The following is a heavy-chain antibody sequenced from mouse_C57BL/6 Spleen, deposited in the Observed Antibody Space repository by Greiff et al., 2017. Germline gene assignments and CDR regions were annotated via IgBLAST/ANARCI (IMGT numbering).Heavy chain of an antibody. J-gene: IGHJ4*01. D-gene: IGHD2-1*01. CDR1: GFTFSDYG. V-gene: IGHV5-17*01. CDR2: ISSGSSTI. CDR3: ARPEVYYGQGSAMDY. Sequence: EVQGVESGGGLVKPGGSLKLSCAASGFTFSDYGMHWVRQAPEKGLEWVAYISSGSSTIYYADTVKGRFTISRDNAKNTLFLQMTSLRSEDTAMYYCARPEVYYGQGSAMDYWGQGTSVTVSS.